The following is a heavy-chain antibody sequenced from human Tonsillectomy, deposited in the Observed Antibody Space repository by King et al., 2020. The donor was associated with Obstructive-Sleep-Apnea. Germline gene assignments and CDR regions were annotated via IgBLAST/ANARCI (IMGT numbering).Heavy chain of an antibody. CDR3: AKSLGFGELSPNFDY. CDR1: GFIFADYP. Sequence: VQLVESGGGLVQPGRSLRLSCAASGFIFADYPMHWVRQVPGKGLEWVSGISWNGGKTAYADSVKGRFTISRDNAKNSLYLQMNSLRPEDTAFYYCAKSLGFGELSPNFDYWGQGNLVTVSS. D-gene: IGHD3-16*02. CDR2: ISWNGGKT. J-gene: IGHJ4*02. V-gene: IGHV3-9*01.